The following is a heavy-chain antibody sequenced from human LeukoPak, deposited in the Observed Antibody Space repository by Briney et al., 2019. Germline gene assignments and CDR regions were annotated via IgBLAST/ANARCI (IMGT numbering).Heavy chain of an antibody. V-gene: IGHV4-59*01. Sequence: SETLPLTCTVSGGSISSYYWSWIRQLPGKGLEWIGYIYYSGSTNYNPSLKSRVTISVDTSKNQFSLKLSSVTAADTAVYYCARSGYSSSLHFDYWGQGTLVTVSS. J-gene: IGHJ4*02. CDR1: GGSISSYY. D-gene: IGHD6-6*01. CDR2: IYYSGST. CDR3: ARSGYSSSLHFDY.